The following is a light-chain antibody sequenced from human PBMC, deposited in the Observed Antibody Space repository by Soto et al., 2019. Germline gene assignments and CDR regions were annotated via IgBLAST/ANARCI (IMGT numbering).Light chain of an antibody. CDR3: QQYHNWPA. V-gene: IGKV3-15*01. J-gene: IGKJ1*01. Sequence: EFVMRQSPATLSASPGERVTLSCRARQSVRSNLAWYQQKPGQSPRLLIYGASTRATGIPARFSGSGSGTEFTLTISSLQSEDFAFYYCQQYHNWPAFGQGTKVDIK. CDR2: GAS. CDR1: QSVRSN.